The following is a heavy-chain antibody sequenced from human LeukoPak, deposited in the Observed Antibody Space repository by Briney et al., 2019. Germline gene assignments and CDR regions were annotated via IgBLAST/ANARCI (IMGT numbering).Heavy chain of an antibody. CDR1: GVTFSSYG. Sequence: PGGFLRLSCAASGVTFSSYGMSWVRQAPGKGLESIGHIKSKADGRTTDYAAPVKARFTISRDDSEDTVYLQMNSLKTEDTAMYYCTTQGHSYDSSGYNFVDSWGQGTLVTVSS. D-gene: IGHD3-22*01. CDR2: IKSKADGRTT. V-gene: IGHV3-15*01. CDR3: TTQGHSYDSSGYNFVDS. J-gene: IGHJ4*02.